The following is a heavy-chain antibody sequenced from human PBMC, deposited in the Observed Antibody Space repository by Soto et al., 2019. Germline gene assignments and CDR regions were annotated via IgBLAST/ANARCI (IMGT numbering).Heavy chain of an antibody. CDR2: IYHSGST. Sequence: QVQLQESGPGLVKPSGTLSLTCAVSGGSISSSNWWSWVRQPPGKGLEWIGEIYHSGSTNYNPSLRSRLTISVDKSEHQFSLKLSSVTDADTAVYYCARGEYQLLHDAFDIWGQGTMVTGSS. D-gene: IGHD2-2*01. CDR3: ARGEYQLLHDAFDI. J-gene: IGHJ3*02. V-gene: IGHV4-4*02. CDR1: GGSISSSNW.